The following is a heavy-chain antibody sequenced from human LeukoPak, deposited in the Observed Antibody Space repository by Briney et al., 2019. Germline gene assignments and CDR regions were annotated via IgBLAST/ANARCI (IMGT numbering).Heavy chain of an antibody. Sequence: GASVKVSCKASGYTFTSYGISWVRQAPGQGLEWMGWISAYNGNTNYAQKLQGRVTMTTDTSTSTAYMELRSLRSDDTAVYYCARVGSGDIAVAHFDYWGQGTLVTVSS. V-gene: IGHV1-18*01. D-gene: IGHD6-19*01. CDR1: GYTFTSYG. CDR3: ARVGSGDIAVAHFDY. J-gene: IGHJ4*02. CDR2: ISAYNGNT.